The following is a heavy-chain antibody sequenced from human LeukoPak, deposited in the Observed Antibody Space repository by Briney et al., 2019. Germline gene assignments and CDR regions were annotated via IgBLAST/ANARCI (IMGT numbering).Heavy chain of an antibody. V-gene: IGHV3-48*02. CDR2: ISSSSSTI. J-gene: IGHJ5*02. CDR1: GFTFSSYS. Sequence: GGSLRLSCAASGFTFSSYSMNWVRQAPGKGLEWVSYISSSSSTIYYADSVKGRFTISRDNAKNSLYLQMNSLRDEDTAVYYCARDLYSSGSNNCFDPWGQGTLVTVSS. D-gene: IGHD3-22*01. CDR3: ARDLYSSGSNNCFDP.